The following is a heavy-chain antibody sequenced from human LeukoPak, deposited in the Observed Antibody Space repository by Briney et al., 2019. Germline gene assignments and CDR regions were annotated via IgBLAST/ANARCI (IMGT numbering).Heavy chain of an antibody. D-gene: IGHD1-14*01. CDR1: GGSISSSSYY. J-gene: IGHJ4*02. CDR2: IYYSGST. CDR3: ARGPNRMPDY. Sequence: PSETLSLTCTVSGGSISSSSYYWGWIRQPPGKGLEWIGSIYYSGSTYYNPSLKSRVTISVDTSKNQFSLKLSSVTAADTAVYYCARGPNRMPDYWGQGTLVTVSS. V-gene: IGHV4-39*07.